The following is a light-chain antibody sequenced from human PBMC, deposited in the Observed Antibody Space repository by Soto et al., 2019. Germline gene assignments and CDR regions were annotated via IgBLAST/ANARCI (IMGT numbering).Light chain of an antibody. CDR1: INDVGGYDY. CDR3: CSYTTSSTYV. V-gene: IGLV2-14*01. Sequence: QSALTQPASVSGSPGQSITISCTGTINDVGGYDYVSWYQQHPGKAPKVMIYDVSNRPSGVSNRFSGSKSGNTASLTISGLQAEDEADYYCCSYTTSSTYVFGTGTQLTVL. J-gene: IGLJ1*01. CDR2: DVS.